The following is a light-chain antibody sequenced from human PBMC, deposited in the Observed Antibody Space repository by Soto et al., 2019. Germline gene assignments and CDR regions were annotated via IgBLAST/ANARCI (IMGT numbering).Light chain of an antibody. CDR1: QSISSNY. CDR3: HQYGSAPAWT. Sequence: EIVLTQSPGTLSLFPGERATLSCRASQSISSNYLAWYQHKPGQAPRLLIHGASNRDTGIPDMFSGAGSGTDFTLTISRLEPEDFAVYYCHQYGSAPAWTFGQGTKVEIK. J-gene: IGKJ1*01. CDR2: GAS. V-gene: IGKV3-20*01.